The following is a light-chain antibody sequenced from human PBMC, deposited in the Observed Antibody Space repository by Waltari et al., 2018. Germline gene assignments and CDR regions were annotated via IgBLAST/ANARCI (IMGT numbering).Light chain of an antibody. CDR1: QSVTTN. Sequence: EIVMAQSPASLSVSPGERAIFSCRASQSVTTNVAWYQQKPGQPPRLLNYGASTRATDIPARFSGSGSGTEFTLTITSPQSEDVGVYYCHQYNDGPPFNFGQGTRVEIK. CDR3: HQYNDGPPFN. J-gene: IGKJ2*01. CDR2: GAS. V-gene: IGKV3-15*01.